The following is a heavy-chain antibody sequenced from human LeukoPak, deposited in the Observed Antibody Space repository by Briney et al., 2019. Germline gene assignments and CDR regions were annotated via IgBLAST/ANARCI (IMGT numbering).Heavy chain of an antibody. J-gene: IGHJ4*02. CDR1: GGTFSSYA. D-gene: IGHD3-22*01. CDR3: ATSRGGMSSGLRLVFDY. Sequence: SVKVSCKASGGTFSSYAISWVRQAPGQGLEWMGGIIPIFGTANYAQKFQGRVTITTDESTSTAYMELSSLRSEDTAVYYCATSRGGMSSGLRLVFDYWGQGTLVTVSS. CDR2: IIPIFGTA. V-gene: IGHV1-69*05.